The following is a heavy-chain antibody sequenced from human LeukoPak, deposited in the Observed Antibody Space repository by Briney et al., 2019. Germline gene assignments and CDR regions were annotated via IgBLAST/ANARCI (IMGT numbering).Heavy chain of an antibody. Sequence: AASVKVSCKASGYTFTSYGISWVRQAPGQGLERMGWISAYNGNTNYAQKLQGRVTMTTDTSTSTAYMELRSLRSDDTAVYYCARDSRGSSWYLGVFDYWGQGTLVTVSS. CDR1: GYTFTSYG. D-gene: IGHD6-13*01. J-gene: IGHJ4*02. CDR2: ISAYNGNT. V-gene: IGHV1-18*01. CDR3: ARDSRGSSWYLGVFDY.